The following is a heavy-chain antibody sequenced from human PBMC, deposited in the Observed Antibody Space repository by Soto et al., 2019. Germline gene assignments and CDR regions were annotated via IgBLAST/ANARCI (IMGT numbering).Heavy chain of an antibody. Sequence: SETLCLTCSGSGGSVGHKTYYWCWIRQPPGKRLEWIGYVYYSGTTNYNPSLKSRVTISVDLSKNQFSLTLTSVTAADTAVYYCVCGLCTNMPDHLAYWGQRSPVIGSS. CDR3: VCGLCTNMPDHLAY. D-gene: IGHD2-21*01. CDR2: VYYSGTT. V-gene: IGHV4-61*05. J-gene: IGHJ1*01. CDR1: GGSVGHKTYY.